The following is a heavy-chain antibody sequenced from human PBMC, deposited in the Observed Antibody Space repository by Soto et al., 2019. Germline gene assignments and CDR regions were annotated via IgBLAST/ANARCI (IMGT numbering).Heavy chain of an antibody. CDR2: IIPIFGAS. CDR3: ARDPRSGWAHEAVDG. CDR1: GGTFSTSG. J-gene: IGHJ4*03. D-gene: IGHD6-19*01. Sequence: QVHLVQSGAEMQKPGSSVRVSCEASGGTFSTSGFGWVRQAPGQGLEWMGGIIPIFGASNYAPKFQGRITRSADESTATAYGEMSGLKSEDTATSYCARDPRSGWAHEAVDGGGAGTWMIVSS. V-gene: IGHV1-69*01.